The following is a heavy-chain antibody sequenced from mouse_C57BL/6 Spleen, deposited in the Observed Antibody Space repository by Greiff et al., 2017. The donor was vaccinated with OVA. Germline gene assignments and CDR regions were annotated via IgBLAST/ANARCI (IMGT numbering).Heavy chain of an antibody. CDR1: GYTFTDYE. D-gene: IGHD4-1*01. CDR2: IDPETGGT. Sequence: QVQLQQSGAELVRPGASVTLSCKASGYTFTDYEMHWVKQTPVHGLEWIGAIDPETGGTAYNQKFKGKAILTADKSSSTAYMELRSLTSEDSADYYCLGGFYWYIDVWGTGTTVTVYS. J-gene: IGHJ1*03. V-gene: IGHV1-15*01. CDR3: LGGFYWYIDV.